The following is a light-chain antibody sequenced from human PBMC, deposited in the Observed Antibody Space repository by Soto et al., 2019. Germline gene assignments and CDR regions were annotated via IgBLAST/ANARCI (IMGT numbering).Light chain of an antibody. Sequence: EIVMTQSPATLSVSPGERATLSCRASQTVTNNLAWYLHKPGQAPRLLIYGASSRATGIPARFSGSGSGTDFTLTIRSLEPEDFAVYYCQQRSNWPLLTFGGGTKVDIK. J-gene: IGKJ4*01. CDR1: QTVTNN. V-gene: IGKV3-11*01. CDR3: QQRSNWPLLT. CDR2: GAS.